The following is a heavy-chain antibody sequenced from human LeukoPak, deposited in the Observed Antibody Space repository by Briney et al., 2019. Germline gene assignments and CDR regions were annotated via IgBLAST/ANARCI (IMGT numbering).Heavy chain of an antibody. CDR1: GGSISSSSYY. J-gene: IGHJ5*02. V-gene: IGHV4-39*02. CDR2: IYYSGST. Sequence: SETLSLTCTVSGGSISSSSYYWGWIRQPPGKGLEWIGSIYYSGSTYYNPSLKSRVTISVDTSKNQFSLKLSSVTAADTAVYYCARDKASLQSENWFDPWGQGTPVTVSS. CDR3: ARDKASLQSENWFDP. D-gene: IGHD3-10*01.